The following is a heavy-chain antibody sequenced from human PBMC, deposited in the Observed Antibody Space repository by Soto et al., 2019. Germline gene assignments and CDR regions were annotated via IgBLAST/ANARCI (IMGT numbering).Heavy chain of an antibody. CDR3: ARTQGRYFDY. J-gene: IGHJ4*02. D-gene: IGHD3-16*01. V-gene: IGHV3-23*01. Sequence: EVQLLESGGGLVQPGGSLRLSCAASGFTFSSYAMSWVRQAPGKGLEWVSTISGSGGSTYYADSVKGRFAISRDNSKNTLYLQMNSLRAEDTAVYYCARTQGRYFDYWGQGTLVTVSS. CDR1: GFTFSSYA. CDR2: ISGSGGST.